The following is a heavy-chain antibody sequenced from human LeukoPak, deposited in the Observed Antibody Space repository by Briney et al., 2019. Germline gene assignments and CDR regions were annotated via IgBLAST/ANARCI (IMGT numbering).Heavy chain of an antibody. CDR3: AKAGRGLLPESYFDY. D-gene: IGHD3-22*01. V-gene: IGHV3-23*01. CDR1: GFTFSNYA. J-gene: IGHJ4*02. CDR2: ISGSAHNI. Sequence: GGSLRLSCVGSGFTFSNYAMSWVRKAPGKGLDWVSVISGSAHNIRYAGSVRGRFTISRDNSKNTLYLQMNSLRAEDTAVYYCAKAGRGLLPESYFDYWGQGTLVTVSS.